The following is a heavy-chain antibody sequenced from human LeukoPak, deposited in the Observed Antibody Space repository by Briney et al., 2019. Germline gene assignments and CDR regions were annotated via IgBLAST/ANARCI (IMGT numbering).Heavy chain of an antibody. J-gene: IGHJ4*02. CDR1: GGTFRSYA. D-gene: IGHD6-13*01. V-gene: IGHV1-69*13. CDR2: IIPIFGTA. Sequence: ASVKVSCKASGGTFRSYAIIWVRQAPGQGLEWMGGIIPIFGTANYAQKFQGRVTITADESTSTAYMDLSSLRSEDTAVYYCARDLAIAAAAYWGQGTLVTVSS. CDR3: ARDLAIAAAAY.